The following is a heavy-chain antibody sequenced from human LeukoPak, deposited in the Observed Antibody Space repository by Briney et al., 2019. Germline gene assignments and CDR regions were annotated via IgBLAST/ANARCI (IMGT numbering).Heavy chain of an antibody. V-gene: IGHV4-4*07. CDR1: GGSINNYY. D-gene: IGHD2-15*01. Sequence: PSETLSLTCTVAGGSINNYYWSWIRQPAGKGLEWIGRIYTRGSTNYNPSLKSRVTMSVDTSKNQFSLKLSSVTAADTAVYYCARGRYCSADICSGGDAFDIWGQGTMVSVSS. CDR3: ARGRYCSADICSGGDAFDI. J-gene: IGHJ3*02. CDR2: IYTRGST.